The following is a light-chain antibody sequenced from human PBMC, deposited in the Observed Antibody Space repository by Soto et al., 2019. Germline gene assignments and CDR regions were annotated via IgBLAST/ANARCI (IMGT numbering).Light chain of an antibody. J-gene: IGKJ1*01. CDR2: GAS. CDR1: QSVSTN. Sequence: EIVLTQSPGILSLSPGERASLSCRASQSVSTNLAWYQQKPGQAPRLLIYGASSRATGIPDRFSGRGSGTDFTITISRLEAEDFAVYYCQQYGTSWTFGQGTKVDIK. V-gene: IGKV3-20*01. CDR3: QQYGTSWT.